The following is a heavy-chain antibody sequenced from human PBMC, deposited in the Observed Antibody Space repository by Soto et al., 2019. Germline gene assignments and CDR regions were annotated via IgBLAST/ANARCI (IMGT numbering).Heavy chain of an antibody. CDR1: GGSISSYY. CDR3: ARVWGGAFDI. D-gene: IGHD3-10*01. V-gene: IGHV4-59*01. CDR2: IYYSGST. J-gene: IGHJ3*02. Sequence: QVQLQASGPGLVKPSETLSLTCTVSGGSISSYYWSWIRQPPGKGLEWIGYIYYSGSTNYNPSLKSRVTISVDTSKNQFSLKLSSVTAADTAVYSCARVWGGAFDIWGQGTMVTVSS.